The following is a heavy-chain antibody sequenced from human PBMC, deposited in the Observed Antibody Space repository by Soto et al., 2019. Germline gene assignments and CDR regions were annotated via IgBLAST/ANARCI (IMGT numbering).Heavy chain of an antibody. CDR1: GFTFGTYS. J-gene: IGHJ6*02. D-gene: IGHD3-3*01. CDR3: ARLYYDYV. CDR2: ISYDSDTI. V-gene: IGHV3-48*02. Sequence: GGSLRLSCAGSGFTFGTYSMNWVRQAAGKGLEWIAYISYDSDTIQYADSVKGRFTISRDNAKNSLYLQMNSLRDEDTAVYYFARLYYDYVWGQGTTVTVPS.